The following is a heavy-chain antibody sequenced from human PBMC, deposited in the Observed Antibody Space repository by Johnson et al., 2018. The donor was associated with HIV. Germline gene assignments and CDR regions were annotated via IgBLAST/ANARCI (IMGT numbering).Heavy chain of an antibody. J-gene: IGHJ3*02. Sequence: EQLVESGGGVVQPGRSLRLSCEASGFTFRDYGMHWVRQAPGKGLEWVGQIKSKSDGATTDYAAPVRGRFTISRDDSKNTLFLEMKNLKTEDTAIYYCAKGSGWYSAFDIWGQGTMVTVSS. CDR1: GFTFRDYG. D-gene: IGHD6-19*01. CDR3: AKGSGWYSAFDI. CDR2: IKSKSDGATT. V-gene: IGHV3-15*01.